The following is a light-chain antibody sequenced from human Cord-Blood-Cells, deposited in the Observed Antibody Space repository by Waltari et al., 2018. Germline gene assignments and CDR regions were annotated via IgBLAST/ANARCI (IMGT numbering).Light chain of an antibody. J-gene: IGLJ3*02. Sequence: QAVLTQPASLSASPGASASLTCTSRSGINVGTYRLYCYQQKPGSPPQYLLRYKSDSDKQQGSGVPSRFSGSKDASANAGILLISGLQSEDEADYYCMIWHSSAWVFGGGTKLTVL. CDR1: SGINVGTYR. CDR2: YKSDSDK. V-gene: IGLV5-45*01. CDR3: MIWHSSAWV.